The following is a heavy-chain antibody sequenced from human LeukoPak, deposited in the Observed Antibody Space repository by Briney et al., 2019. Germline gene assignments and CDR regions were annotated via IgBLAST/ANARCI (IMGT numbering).Heavy chain of an antibody. CDR1: AGTTSNYE. V-gene: IGHV3-48*03. CDR3: ARDRRNYYDSSGYHNVEFFQH. Sequence: GSLRLSCAASAGTTSNYEINRVRQAPGKGLEWVSYISTSGSTIYYADSVKGRFTISSDNAKNSLYLQMNSLRAEDTAVYYCARDRRNYYDSSGYHNVEFFQHWGQGTLVTVSS. D-gene: IGHD3-22*01. J-gene: IGHJ1*01. CDR2: ISTSGSTI.